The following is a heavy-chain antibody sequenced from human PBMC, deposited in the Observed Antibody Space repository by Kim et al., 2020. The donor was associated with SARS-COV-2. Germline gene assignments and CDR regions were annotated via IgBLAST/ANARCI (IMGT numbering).Heavy chain of an antibody. CDR3: VREGGGSGWSGFEY. D-gene: IGHD6-19*01. CDR2: ISFDGSSV. V-gene: IGHV3-30*04. CDR1: GFTFSDYA. J-gene: IGHJ4*02. Sequence: GGSLRLSCVASGFTFSDYAMHWVRQAPGKGLEWVAFISFDGSSVYYVDSVKGRFTISRDNSENTLYVQMNSLRDDDTAVYYCVREGGGSGWSGFEYWGQGTLVTVPS.